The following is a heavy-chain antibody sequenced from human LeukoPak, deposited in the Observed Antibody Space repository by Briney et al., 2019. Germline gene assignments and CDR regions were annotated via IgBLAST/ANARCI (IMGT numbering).Heavy chain of an antibody. CDR1: NFTFTSYA. CDR2: ITTYNNRT. D-gene: IGHD1-26*01. Sequence: ASVKVSCKASNFTFTSYAITWVRLAPGQGLEWMGWITTYNNRTNYSQKLQGRVTMTTDTSTNTAHMELRSLRSDDTAVYYCAREASLGGNKYPYWGQGTLVTVSS. J-gene: IGHJ4*02. CDR3: AREASLGGNKYPY. V-gene: IGHV1-18*01.